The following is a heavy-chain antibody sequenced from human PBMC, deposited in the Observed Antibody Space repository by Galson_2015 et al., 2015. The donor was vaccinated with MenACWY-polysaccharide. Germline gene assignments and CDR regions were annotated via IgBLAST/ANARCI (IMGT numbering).Heavy chain of an antibody. CDR1: GFTFSRYW. Sequence: SLRLSCAASGFTFSRYWMSWVRQAPGKGLEWVACIKQDGSELYYVDSVKGRFTISSDKAKNSVYLQMNSLRDEDTALYYCATGDYISQGGRSYWGQGTLVTVSS. J-gene: IGHJ4*02. V-gene: IGHV3-7*01. D-gene: IGHD4-11*01. CDR3: ATGDYISQGGRSY. CDR2: IKQDGSEL.